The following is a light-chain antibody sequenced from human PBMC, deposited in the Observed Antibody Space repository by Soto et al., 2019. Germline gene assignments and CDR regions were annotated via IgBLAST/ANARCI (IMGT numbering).Light chain of an antibody. CDR2: EVT. Sequence: QSVMTLPAWVSGSPGQSITISCTGTISDVGTYDYVSWYQQHPGKAPKLIIYEVTNRPSGVSNRFAGSKSANTAYLTISGLQAEDEADYYCSSYTSSSTLYVFGTGTKVTVL. V-gene: IGLV2-14*01. CDR1: ISDVGTYDY. J-gene: IGLJ1*01. CDR3: SSYTSSSTLYV.